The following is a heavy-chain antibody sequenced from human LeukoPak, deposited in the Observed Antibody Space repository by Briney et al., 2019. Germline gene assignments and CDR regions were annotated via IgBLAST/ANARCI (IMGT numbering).Heavy chain of an antibody. J-gene: IGHJ6*03. Sequence: ASVKVSCKASGYTFTSSDINWVRQATGQGLEWMGWMNPNSGNTGYAQKFQGRVTITRNTSISTAYMELSSLRSEDTAVYYCARAGNYYYYMDVWGKGTTVTVSS. V-gene: IGHV1-8*03. CDR1: GYTFTSSD. D-gene: IGHD6-13*01. CDR3: ARAGNYYYYMDV. CDR2: MNPNSGNT.